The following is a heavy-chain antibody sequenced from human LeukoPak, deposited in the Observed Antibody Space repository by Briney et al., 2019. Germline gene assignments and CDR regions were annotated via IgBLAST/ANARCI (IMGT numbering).Heavy chain of an antibody. J-gene: IGHJ4*02. CDR2: IQNDASTE. CDR1: GFIFSHYG. CDR3: RRELSQIVWGGLDY. V-gene: IGHV3-33*05. Sequence: GGSLRLSCAASGFIFSHYGMHWVRQAPGKGLEWVAVIQNDASTENFADSVKGRCTISRDNSKNTVFLQMNSLRVEDTAVSYCRRELSQIVWGGLDYGGQGTLVSVSS. D-gene: IGHD2-21*01.